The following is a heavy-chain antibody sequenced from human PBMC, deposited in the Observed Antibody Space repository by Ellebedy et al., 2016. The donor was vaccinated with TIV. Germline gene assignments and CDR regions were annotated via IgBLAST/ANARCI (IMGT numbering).Heavy chain of an antibody. CDR3: AKVCPSGGSCYDY. CDR2: ISGSGGST. J-gene: IGHJ4*02. V-gene: IGHV3-23*01. D-gene: IGHD2-15*01. CDR1: GFTFSSYA. Sequence: GESLKISCAASGFTFSSYAMSWVRQAPGKGLEWVSAISGSGGSTYYADSVKGRFTISRDNSKNTLYLQMNSLRAEDTAVYYCAKVCPSGGSCYDYWGQGTLVTVSS.